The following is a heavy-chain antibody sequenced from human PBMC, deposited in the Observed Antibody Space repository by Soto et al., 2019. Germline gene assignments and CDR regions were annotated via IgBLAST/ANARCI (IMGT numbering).Heavy chain of an antibody. CDR2: IWYDGSNK. CDR3: ATATSQLLLDV. Sequence: GGSLRLSCAASGFTFSSYGMHWVRQAPGKGLEWVAVIWYDGSNKYYADSVKGRFTISRDNSKNTLFLQMNSLRAEDTAVYYCATATSQLLLDVWGQGTTVTVSS. V-gene: IGHV3-33*01. D-gene: IGHD3-10*01. J-gene: IGHJ6*02. CDR1: GFTFSSYG.